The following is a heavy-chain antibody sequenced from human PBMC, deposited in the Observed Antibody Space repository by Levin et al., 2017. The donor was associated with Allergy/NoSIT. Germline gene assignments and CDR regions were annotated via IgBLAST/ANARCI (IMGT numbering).Heavy chain of an antibody. D-gene: IGHD3-10*01. CDR1: GGSISSIYF. CDR3: ARGLGATSLDT. Sequence: PSETLSLTCSVSGGSISSIYFWSWVRQHPGKGLEWIGYIYSSGTAYYNPSLKSRLSISVDTSKNQFSLQLSSVTAADTAVYYCARGLGATSLDTWGQGTLVTVSS. V-gene: IGHV4-31*03. J-gene: IGHJ5*02. CDR2: IYSSGTA.